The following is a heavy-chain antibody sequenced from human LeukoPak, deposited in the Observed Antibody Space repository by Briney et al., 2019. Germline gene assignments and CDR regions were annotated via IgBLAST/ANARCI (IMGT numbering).Heavy chain of an antibody. D-gene: IGHD3-16*01. Sequence: GGSLRLSCAASGFTWSTYAMSWVRQAPGKGLEWVSAISNDGSRTYYTGSVKGRFTISRDNSKNTLSLHMNSLRAEDTAVYYCAKDGYDDNWFDPWGQGTLVTVSS. V-gene: IGHV3-23*01. CDR2: ISNDGSRT. CDR3: AKDGYDDNWFDP. CDR1: GFTWSTYA. J-gene: IGHJ5*02.